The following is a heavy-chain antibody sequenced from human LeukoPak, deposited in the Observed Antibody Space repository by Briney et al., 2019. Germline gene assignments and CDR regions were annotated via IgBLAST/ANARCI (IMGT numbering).Heavy chain of an antibody. Sequence: GGSLRLSCAASGFTFSSYAMSWVRQAPGKGLEWVSTISGNGISTYYADSVKGRFTISRDNFKNTLYLQMNSLRAEDTAVYHCAKKGHRTGTTHIDYWGQGTLVTVSS. J-gene: IGHJ4*02. CDR2: ISGNGIST. D-gene: IGHD1-1*01. CDR3: AKKGHRTGTTHIDY. CDR1: GFTFSSYA. V-gene: IGHV3-23*01.